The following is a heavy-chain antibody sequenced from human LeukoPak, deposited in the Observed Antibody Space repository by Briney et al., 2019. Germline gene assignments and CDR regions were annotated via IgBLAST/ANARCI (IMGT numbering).Heavy chain of an antibody. CDR1: SDSITSANYF. CDR3: AREVNVPAGSDGFDI. V-gene: IGHV4-30-4*01. CDR2: MPYNGGA. J-gene: IGHJ3*02. D-gene: IGHD2-2*01. Sequence: SETLSLTCTVSSDSITSANYFWSWIRQPPGEDLEWIGYMPYNGGASYNPSLRGRATISLDTSKNEFSLRLSSVTAPDTAIYYCAREVNVPAGSDGFDIWGQGTMVTVSP.